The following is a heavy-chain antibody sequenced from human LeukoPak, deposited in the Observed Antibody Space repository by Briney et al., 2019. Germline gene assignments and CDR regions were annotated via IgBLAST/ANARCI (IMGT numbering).Heavy chain of an antibody. Sequence: KTSETLSLTCAVSGYSISSGYFWGWIQQPPGKGLEWIGSIYHSGSTYYNPSLKSRVTISLNTSKNQFSLKLSSVTAADTAVYYCATNYGSGSYYILVYWGQGTLVTVSS. CDR3: ATNYGSGSYYILVY. CDR2: IYHSGST. J-gene: IGHJ4*02. V-gene: IGHV4-38-2*01. CDR1: GYSISSGYF. D-gene: IGHD3-10*01.